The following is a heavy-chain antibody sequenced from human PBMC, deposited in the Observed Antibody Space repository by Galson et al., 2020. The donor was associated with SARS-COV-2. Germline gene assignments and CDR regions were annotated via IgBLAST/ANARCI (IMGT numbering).Heavy chain of an antibody. CDR2: FYSTGST. Sequence: SETLSLTCSVSGDSISSDSYYWSWIRQPAGKGLEWLGRFYSTGSTNDNPYNPSLESRLTISMDTSKNQVSLKLTSVTAADTAVYFWARARAVAGVWGDYYYGMDVWGQGTTVTVSS. D-gene: IGHD6-19*01. V-gene: IGHV4-61*02. CDR3: ARARAVAGVWGDYYYGMDV. CDR1: GDSISSDSYY. J-gene: IGHJ6*02.